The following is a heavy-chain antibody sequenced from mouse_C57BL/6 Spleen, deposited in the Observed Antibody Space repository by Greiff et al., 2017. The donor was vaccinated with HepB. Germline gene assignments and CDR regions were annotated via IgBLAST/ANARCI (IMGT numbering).Heavy chain of an antibody. Sequence: EVMLVESGGGLVKPGGSLKLSCAASGFTFSDYGMHWVRQAPEKGLEWVAYISSGSSTIYYADTVKGRFTISRDNAKNTLFLQMTSLRSEDTAMYYCARPYYYGSEWFAYWGQGTLVTVSA. CDR1: GFTFSDYG. CDR2: ISSGSSTI. V-gene: IGHV5-17*01. J-gene: IGHJ3*01. CDR3: ARPYYYGSEWFAY. D-gene: IGHD1-1*01.